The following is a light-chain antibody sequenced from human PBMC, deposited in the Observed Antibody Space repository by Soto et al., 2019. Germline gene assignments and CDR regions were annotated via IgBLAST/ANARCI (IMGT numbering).Light chain of an antibody. CDR2: GAS. CDR1: QSVTSNY. J-gene: IGKJ5*01. Sequence: EIVMTQSPATLSVSPGERATLSCRASQSVTSNYLAWYQQKPGQAPMLLIYGASSRATGIPDRFSGSGSGTDFTLTISRLEPEDFAMYYCHQYGSSPPVTFGQGTRLEIK. V-gene: IGKV3-20*01. CDR3: HQYGSSPPVT.